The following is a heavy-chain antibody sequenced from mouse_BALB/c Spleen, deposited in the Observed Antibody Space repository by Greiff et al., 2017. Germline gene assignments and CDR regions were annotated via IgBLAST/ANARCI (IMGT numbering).Heavy chain of an antibody. J-gene: IGHJ2*01. CDR2: ISYSGST. D-gene: IGHD1-1*01. CDR3: ARLYGKGDFDY. CDR1: GYSITSDYA. V-gene: IGHV3-2*02. Sequence: EVKLQESGPGLVKPSQSLSLTCTVTGYSITSDYAWNWIRQFPGNKLEWMGYISYSGSTSYNPSLKSRISITRDTSKNQFFLQLNSVTTEDTATYYCARLYGKGDFDYWGQGTTLTVSS.